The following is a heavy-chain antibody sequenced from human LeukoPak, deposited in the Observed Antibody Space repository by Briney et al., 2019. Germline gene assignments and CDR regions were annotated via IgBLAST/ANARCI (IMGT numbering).Heavy chain of an antibody. CDR2: IRSKANCYTR. CDR3: NSASGSWALLVDY. D-gene: IGHD1-26*01. V-gene: IGHV3-73*01. Sequence: PGGSLRLSCAASGFTFSGYAMHWVRQASGKGLEWVGSIRSKANCYTRTYDASVDGSFTISRDDYTTTAYLHMNSLKTAAAAVYYCNSASGSWALLVDYWGQGTLVTVSS. J-gene: IGHJ4*02. CDR1: GFTFSGYA.